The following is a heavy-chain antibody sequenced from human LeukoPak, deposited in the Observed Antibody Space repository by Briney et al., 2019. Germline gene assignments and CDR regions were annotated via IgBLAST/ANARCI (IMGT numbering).Heavy chain of an antibody. CDR1: GYTFTSYD. Sequence: ASVKVSCKASGYTFTSYDINWVRQATGQGLEWMGWMNPNSGNTGYAQKFQGRVTMTRNTSISTAYMELSRLRSDDTAVYYCARVRGSGSSYNWFDPWGQGTLVTVSS. D-gene: IGHD3-10*01. V-gene: IGHV1-8*01. J-gene: IGHJ5*02. CDR2: MNPNSGNT. CDR3: ARVRGSGSSYNWFDP.